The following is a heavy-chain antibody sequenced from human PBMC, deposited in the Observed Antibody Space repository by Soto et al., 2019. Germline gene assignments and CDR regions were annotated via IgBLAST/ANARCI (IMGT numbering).Heavy chain of an antibody. CDR1: SGPDRSHN. J-gene: IGHJ6*02. D-gene: IGHD1-26*01. CDR2: VYYTGDT. V-gene: IGHV4-59*08. CDR3: VRQGSDYRHGLVDV. Sequence: QVQLQQSGPRLVKPSETLSLTCTVSSGPDRSHNWGWVRQPPGRGLEWIGYVYYTGDTAYNPSLRGRVTISANTATNDISETRNAVTAADTAVYYCVRQGSDYRHGLVDVGGQGTTVSVSS.